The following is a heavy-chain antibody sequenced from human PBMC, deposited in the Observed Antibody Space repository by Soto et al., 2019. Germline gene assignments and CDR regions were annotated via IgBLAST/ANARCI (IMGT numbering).Heavy chain of an antibody. V-gene: IGHV3-74*01. J-gene: IGHJ6*02. D-gene: IGHD6-19*01. Sequence: GGSLRLSCAASGFTFSSYWMHWVRQAPGKGLVWVSRINSDGSSTSYADSVKGRFTISRDNAKNTLYLQMNSLRAEDTAVYYCARDLKDARQWLVSGDYYGMDVWGQGTTVTVSS. CDR1: GFTFSSYW. CDR3: ARDLKDARQWLVSGDYYGMDV. CDR2: INSDGSST.